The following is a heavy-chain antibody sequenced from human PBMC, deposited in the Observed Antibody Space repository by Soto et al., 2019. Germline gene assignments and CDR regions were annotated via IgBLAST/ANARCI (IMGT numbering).Heavy chain of an antibody. Sequence: GASVKVSCKASGYTFTSYGISWVRQAPGQGLEWMGWISAYNGNTNYAQKLQGRVTMTTDTSTSTAYMELRSLRSDDTAVYYCAKIWDSSGYYSSLGYWGQGTLVTVSS. CDR3: AKIWDSSGYYSSLGY. CDR2: ISAYNGNT. CDR1: GYTFTSYG. J-gene: IGHJ4*02. D-gene: IGHD3-22*01. V-gene: IGHV1-18*01.